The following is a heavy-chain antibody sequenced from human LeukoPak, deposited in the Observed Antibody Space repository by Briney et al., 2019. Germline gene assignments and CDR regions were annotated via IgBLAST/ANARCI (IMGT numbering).Heavy chain of an antibody. Sequence: PSETLSHTCAVYGGSFSGYYWSWIRQPPGKGLEWIGEINHSGSTNYNPSLKSRVTISVDTSKNQFSLKLSSVTAADTAVYYCARGVRRDSGSRHFDYWGQGTLVTVSS. V-gene: IGHV4-34*01. CDR2: INHSGST. J-gene: IGHJ4*02. CDR1: GGSFSGYY. D-gene: IGHD1-26*01. CDR3: ARGVRRDSGSRHFDY.